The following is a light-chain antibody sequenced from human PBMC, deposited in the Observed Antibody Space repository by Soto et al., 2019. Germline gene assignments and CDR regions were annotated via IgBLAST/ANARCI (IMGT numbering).Light chain of an antibody. J-gene: IGKJ1*01. Sequence: VMTQSPDTLSASPVERATLSCRASQSVSSTYLAWYQQRPGQAPRLLIYGASSRATGIPDRFSGSGSGTDFTLTISRLEPEDFAVYYCHQYSSSTKTFGQGTKVDIK. V-gene: IGKV3-20*01. CDR1: QSVSSTY. CDR2: GAS. CDR3: HQYSSSTKT.